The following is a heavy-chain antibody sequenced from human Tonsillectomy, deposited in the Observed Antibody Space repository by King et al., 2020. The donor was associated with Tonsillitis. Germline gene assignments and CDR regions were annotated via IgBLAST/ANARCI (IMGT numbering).Heavy chain of an antibody. CDR1: GFTFDDYT. J-gene: IGHJ4*02. CDR2: ISWDGGST. V-gene: IGHV3-43*01. CDR3: AKVAYGSGSQPIDY. Sequence: QLVQSGGVVVQPGGSLRLSCAASGFTFDDYTMHWVRQAPGKGLEWVSLISWDGGSTYYADSVKGRFTISRDNSKNSLYLQMNSLRTEDTALYYCAKVAYGSGSQPIDYWGQGTLVTVSS. D-gene: IGHD3-10*01.